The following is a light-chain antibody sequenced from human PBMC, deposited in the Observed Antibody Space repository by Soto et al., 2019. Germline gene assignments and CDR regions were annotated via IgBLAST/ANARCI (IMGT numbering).Light chain of an antibody. V-gene: IGLV2-14*03. CDR1: SSDVGGYNY. J-gene: IGLJ1*01. Sequence: QSALTQPASVSGSPGQSITISRTGTSSDVGGYNYVSWYQQHPGRAPKLLIYDVSNRPSGVSNRFSGSKSGNTASLTISGLQAEDEADYYCNSYRSSSTRYVFGSGTKVTVL. CDR2: DVS. CDR3: NSYRSSSTRYV.